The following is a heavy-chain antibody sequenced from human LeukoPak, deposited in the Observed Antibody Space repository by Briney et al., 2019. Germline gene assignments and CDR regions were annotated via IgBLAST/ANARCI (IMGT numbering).Heavy chain of an antibody. CDR2: INPNSGGT. Sequence: ASVKVSCKASGYTFTGYYMHWVRQAPGQGLEWMGWINPNSGGTNYAQKFQGRVTMTRDTSISTAYMELSRLRSDDTAVYYCARLEGELVPFFDYWGQGTLVTVSS. J-gene: IGHJ4*02. D-gene: IGHD6-13*01. CDR3: ARLEGELVPFFDY. V-gene: IGHV1-2*02. CDR1: GYTFTGYY.